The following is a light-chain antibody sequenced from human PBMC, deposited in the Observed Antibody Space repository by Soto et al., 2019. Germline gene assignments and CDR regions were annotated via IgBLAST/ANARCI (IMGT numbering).Light chain of an antibody. V-gene: IGKV3-15*01. J-gene: IGKJ1*01. Sequence: EIVMTPSPATPSVSPGERATLFCRASQSVSSNLAWYQQKPGQAPRLLIYGASTRATGIPARFSGSGSGTEFTLTISSLQSEDFAVYYCQQYNNWPPWTFGQGTKVDIK. CDR3: QQYNNWPPWT. CDR2: GAS. CDR1: QSVSSN.